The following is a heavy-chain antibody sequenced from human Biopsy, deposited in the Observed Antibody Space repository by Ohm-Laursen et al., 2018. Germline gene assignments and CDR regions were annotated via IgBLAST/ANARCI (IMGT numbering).Heavy chain of an antibody. CDR2: IYYSGNT. D-gene: IGHD3-3*01. V-gene: IGHV4-39*01. Sequence: SETLSLTCTVSGGSISDSTYHWGWIRQSPGKGLEWIGNIYYSGNTDYSPSLKSRVTISVDTSNTRFSLKLRSVTAADTAVYYCARQVDFWSGYVDYWGQGTLVAVSS. CDR3: ARQVDFWSGYVDY. CDR1: GGSISDSTYH. J-gene: IGHJ4*02.